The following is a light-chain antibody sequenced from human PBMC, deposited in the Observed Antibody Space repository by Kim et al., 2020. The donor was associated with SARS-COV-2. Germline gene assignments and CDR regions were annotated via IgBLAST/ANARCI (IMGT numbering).Light chain of an antibody. CDR3: QQSYSTRWT. CDR1: QSISSY. J-gene: IGKJ1*01. CDR2: AAS. V-gene: IGKV1-39*01. Sequence: ASVGDIVTITCRASQSISSYLNWYQQKPGKAPKLLIYAASSLQSGVPSRFSGSGSGTDFTLTISSLQPEDFATYYCQQSYSTRWTFGQGTKVDIK.